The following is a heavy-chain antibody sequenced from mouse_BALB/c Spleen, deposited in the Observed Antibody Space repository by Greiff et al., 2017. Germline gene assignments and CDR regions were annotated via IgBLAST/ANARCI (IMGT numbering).Heavy chain of an antibody. CDR1: GYTFTSYW. CDR2: IYPSDSYT. V-gene: IGHV1-69*02. Sequence: VQLQQPGAELVRPGASVKLSCKASGYTFTSYWINWVKQRPGQGLEWIGNIYPSDSYTNYNQKFKDKATLTVDKSSSTAYMQLSSPTSEDSAVYYCTRGFDGYYVLAMDYWGQGTSVTVSS. J-gene: IGHJ4*01. CDR3: TRGFDGYYVLAMDY. D-gene: IGHD2-3*01.